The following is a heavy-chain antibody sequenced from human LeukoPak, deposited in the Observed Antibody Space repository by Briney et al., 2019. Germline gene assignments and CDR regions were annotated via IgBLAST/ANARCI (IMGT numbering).Heavy chain of an antibody. J-gene: IGHJ4*02. CDR1: GGSISSYY. CDR2: IYYSGST. Sequence: SETLSLTCTVSGGSISSYYWSRIRQPPGKGLEWIGYIYYSGSTNYNPSLKSRVTISVDTSKNQFSLKLSSVTAADTAVYYCARDRRSEDFWSGLDYWGQGTLVTVSS. D-gene: IGHD3-3*01. CDR3: ARDRRSEDFWSGLDY. V-gene: IGHV4-59*01.